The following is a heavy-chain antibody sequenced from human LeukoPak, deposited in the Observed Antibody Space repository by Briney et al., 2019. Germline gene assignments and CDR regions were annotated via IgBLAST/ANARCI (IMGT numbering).Heavy chain of an antibody. CDR2: MYHTGST. V-gene: IGHV4-38-2*02. D-gene: IGHD1-26*01. Sequence: SETLSLICTVSGFSMSSGYYWGWIRQPPERGLEWIGSMYHTGSTYFNPSLKSRVTISVDTSKNQFSLRLSSVIAADTAIYYCARQYSGSLNWGQGTLVTVSS. CDR1: GFSMSSGYY. CDR3: ARQYSGSLN. J-gene: IGHJ4*02.